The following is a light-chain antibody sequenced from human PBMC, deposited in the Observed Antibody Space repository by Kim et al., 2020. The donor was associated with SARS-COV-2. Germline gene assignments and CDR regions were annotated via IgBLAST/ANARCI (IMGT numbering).Light chain of an antibody. J-gene: IGLJ3*02. CDR2: DNG. V-gene: IGLV1-40*01. Sequence: QPALTQPPSVSGAPGQTVTISCAGSSSNIGAGYDVHWYQHLPGRVPKLLIFDNGKRTSGVPDRFIGSKSGTSASLAITGLQAEDEADYYCQSYDGTLSGRVFGGGTQLTVL. CDR1: SSNIGAGYD. CDR3: QSYDGTLSGRV.